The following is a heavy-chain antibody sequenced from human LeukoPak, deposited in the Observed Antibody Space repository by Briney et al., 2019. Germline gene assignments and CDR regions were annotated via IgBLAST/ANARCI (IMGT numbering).Heavy chain of an antibody. V-gene: IGHV4-38-2*02. J-gene: IGHJ4*02. CDR1: SYSISSGYY. Sequence: PSETLSLTCTVSSYSISSGYYWGWIRQPPGKGLEWIGSIYHSGSTYYNPSLKSRVTISVDTSKKQFSLKLSSVTAADTAVYYCARDTIGIGLRLGEYTDYWGQGILVTVSS. D-gene: IGHD3-16*01. CDR3: ARDTIGIGLRLGEYTDY. CDR2: IYHSGST.